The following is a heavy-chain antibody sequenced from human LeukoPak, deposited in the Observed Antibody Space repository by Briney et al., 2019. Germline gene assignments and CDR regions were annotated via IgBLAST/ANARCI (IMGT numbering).Heavy chain of an antibody. D-gene: IGHD6-19*01. Sequence: SETLSLTCTVSGGSISSYYWSWIRQPPGKGLEWLGYIYYSGSTNYNPSLKSRVTISVDTSKNQLSLKLSSVTATDTAVYYCARGGYASGWYLDYWGQGTLVTVSS. CDR3: ARGGYASGWYLDY. J-gene: IGHJ4*02. CDR2: IYYSGST. CDR1: GGSISSYY. V-gene: IGHV4-59*01.